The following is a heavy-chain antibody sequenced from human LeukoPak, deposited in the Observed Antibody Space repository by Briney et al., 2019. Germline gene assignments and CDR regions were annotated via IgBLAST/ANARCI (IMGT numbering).Heavy chain of an antibody. V-gene: IGHV3-74*01. Sequence: GGSLRLSCAASGFTFSSYWMHWVRQAPGKGLVWVSRIKIDGSNTNSADSVKGRFTISRDNAKKTLYLQMNSLRAEDTAVYYCARGGSPPEALGDTFDIWGQGTMVTVSS. CDR3: ARGGSPPEALGDTFDI. J-gene: IGHJ3*02. D-gene: IGHD1-26*01. CDR1: GFTFSSYW. CDR2: IKIDGSNT.